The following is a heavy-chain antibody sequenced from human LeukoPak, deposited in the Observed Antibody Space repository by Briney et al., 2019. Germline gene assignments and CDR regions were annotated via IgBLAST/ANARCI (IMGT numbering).Heavy chain of an antibody. V-gene: IGHV3-23*01. D-gene: IGHD3-10*01. CDR1: GFTFDDYA. CDR2: ISGSGGST. J-gene: IGHJ4*02. Sequence: GGSLRLSCAASGFTFDDYAMHWVRQAPGKGLEWVSLISGSGGSTYYADSVKGRFTISRDNSKNTLYLQMNSLRAEDTAVYYCAKDAVRYGSGSSAYWGQGTLVTVSS. CDR3: AKDAVRYGSGSSAY.